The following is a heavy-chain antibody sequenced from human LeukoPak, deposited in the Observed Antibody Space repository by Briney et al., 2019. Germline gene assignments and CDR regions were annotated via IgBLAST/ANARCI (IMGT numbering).Heavy chain of an antibody. J-gene: IGHJ6*02. Sequence: GGSLRLSCAASGFTFSTFAMNWVRQAPGKGLEYVSGISSNGGNTYYANSVKGRFTISRDNSKNTLYLQMGSLRADDMAVYYCARGHIAAADYYYYGMDVWGQGTTVTVSS. CDR3: ARGHIAAADYYYYGMDV. CDR1: GFTFSTFA. V-gene: IGHV3-64*01. CDR2: ISSNGGNT. D-gene: IGHD6-13*01.